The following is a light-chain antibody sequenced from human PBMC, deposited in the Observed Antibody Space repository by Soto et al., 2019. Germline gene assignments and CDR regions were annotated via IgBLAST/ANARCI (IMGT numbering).Light chain of an antibody. CDR2: AAS. Sequence: DIQLTQSPSFLSASVGDRVTITCRASQGISRYLAWYQQKPEKAPKLLIYAASTLQSWVPSRFSGSGSGTEFTLTISSLKPEDFATYYCQRQGTFGQGTKVEIK. V-gene: IGKV1-9*01. CDR1: QGISRY. CDR3: QRQGT. J-gene: IGKJ1*01.